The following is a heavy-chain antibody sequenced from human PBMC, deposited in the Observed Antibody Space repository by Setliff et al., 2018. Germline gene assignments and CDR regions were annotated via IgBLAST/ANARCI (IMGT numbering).Heavy chain of an antibody. CDR3: ASTTYGYSYDY. CDR1: GGSISSSSYY. Sequence: SETLSLTCTVSGGSISSSSYYWVWIRQPPGKGLEWIGNIFYSGSTYYNPSLKSRVTISIDTSKNQFSLKLSSVTAADTAVYFCASTTYGYSYDYWGQGTLGTVS. D-gene: IGHD5-18*01. CDR2: IFYSGST. V-gene: IGHV4-39*07. J-gene: IGHJ4*02.